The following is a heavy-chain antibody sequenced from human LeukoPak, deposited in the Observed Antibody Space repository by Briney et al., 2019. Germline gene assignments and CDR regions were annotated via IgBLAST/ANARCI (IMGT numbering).Heavy chain of an antibody. CDR1: GGSFSGYY. D-gene: IGHD6-13*01. CDR2: INHSGST. V-gene: IGHV4-34*01. J-gene: IGHJ4*02. Sequence: PSETLSLTCAVYGGSFSGYYWSWIRQPPGKGLEWIGEINHSGSTNYNPSLKSRVTISVDTSKNQFSLKLSSVTAADTAVYYCAREGGSAAAGIYGVDYWGQGTLVTVSS. CDR3: AREGGSAAAGIYGVDY.